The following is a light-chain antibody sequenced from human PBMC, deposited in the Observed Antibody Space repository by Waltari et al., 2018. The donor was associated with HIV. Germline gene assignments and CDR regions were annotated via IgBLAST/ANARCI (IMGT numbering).Light chain of an antibody. J-gene: IGKJ4*01. CDR2: GAS. CDR3: QQYDDWPPLS. Sequence: EIVMTQSPATLSVFPGERATLSCRASQSISTNLAWYQQKPGQAPRPLIYGASTRATGIPARFSGNGSGTEFTLTISSLQSEDFAVYYCQQYDDWPPLSFGGGTRVEIK. CDR1: QSISTN. V-gene: IGKV3-15*01.